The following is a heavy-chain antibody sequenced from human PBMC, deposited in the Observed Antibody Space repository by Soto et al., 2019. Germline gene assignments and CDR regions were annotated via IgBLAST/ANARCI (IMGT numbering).Heavy chain of an antibody. CDR1: GFTFSSYS. D-gene: IGHD3-3*01. CDR2: ISSSSSYI. J-gene: IGHJ4*02. CDR3: ARALLRFLEGSLDY. Sequence: GGSLRLSCAASGFTFSSYSMNWVRQAPGKGLEWVSSISSSSSYIYYADSVKGRFTISRDNAKNSLYLQMNSLRAEDTAVYYCARALLRFLEGSLDYWGQGTLVTVSS. V-gene: IGHV3-21*01.